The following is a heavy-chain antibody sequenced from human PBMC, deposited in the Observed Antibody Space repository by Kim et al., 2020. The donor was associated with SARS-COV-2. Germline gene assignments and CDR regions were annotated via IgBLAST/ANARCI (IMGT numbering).Heavy chain of an antibody. CDR2: IYHSGST. D-gene: IGHD3-9*01. V-gene: IGHV4-4*02. CDR3: ARDPRDYDIPQTNAFDI. J-gene: IGHJ3*02. Sequence: SETLSLTCAVSGGSISSSNWWSWVRQPPGKGLEWIGEIYHSGSTNYNPSLKSRVTISVDKSKNQFSLKLSSVTAADTAVYYCARDPRDYDIPQTNAFDIWGQGTMVTVSS. CDR1: GGSISSSNW.